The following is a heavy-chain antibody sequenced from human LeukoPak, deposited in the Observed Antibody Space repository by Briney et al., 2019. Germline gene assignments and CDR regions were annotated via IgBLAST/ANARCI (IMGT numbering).Heavy chain of an antibody. CDR1: GFTFSSYC. D-gene: IGHD3/OR15-3a*01. V-gene: IGHV3-7*04. CDR2: IKQDGSEK. Sequence: LGGSLRLSCAASGFTFSSYCMSWVRQAPGKGLEWVANIKQDGSEKYYVDSVKGRFTISRDNAKNSLYLQMNSLRAEDTAVYYCARDRTGYCDYWGQGTLVTVSS. CDR3: ARDRTGYCDY. J-gene: IGHJ4*02.